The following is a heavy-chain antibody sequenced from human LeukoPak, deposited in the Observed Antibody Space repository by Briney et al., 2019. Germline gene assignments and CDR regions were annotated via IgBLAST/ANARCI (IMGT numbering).Heavy chain of an antibody. J-gene: IGHJ4*02. CDR1: GFTFDDYA. D-gene: IGHD3-3*01. Sequence: GGSLRLSCAASGFTFDDYAMHWVRQAPGKGLEWVSGVSWNSVSIGYADSVKGRFTISTDNAKNSLYLQMNSLRAEDMALYYCAKDYYDFWSGYYDYWGQGTLVTVSS. CDR2: VSWNSVSI. CDR3: AKDYYDFWSGYYDY. V-gene: IGHV3-9*03.